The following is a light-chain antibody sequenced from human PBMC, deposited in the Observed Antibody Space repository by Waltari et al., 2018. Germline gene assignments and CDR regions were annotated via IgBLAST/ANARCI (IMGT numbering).Light chain of an antibody. CDR2: WAS. V-gene: IGKV4-1*01. CDR3: QQYYDTPVT. J-gene: IGKJ3*01. Sequence: DIVMTQSPGSLAVSLGGRATINCKSIQSVVYSSNNKNYLAWYQQKPGHPPKLLIYWASTRESGVPDRFSGSGSGTDFTLTITSLQAEDVAVYYCQQYYDTPVTFGPGTKVDIK. CDR1: QSVVYSSNNKNY.